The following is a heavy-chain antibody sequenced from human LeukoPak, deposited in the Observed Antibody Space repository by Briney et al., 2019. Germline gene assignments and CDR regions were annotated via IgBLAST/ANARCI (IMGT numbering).Heavy chain of an antibody. CDR2: ISSSSSYI. CDR1: GFTFSSYS. CDR3: ARVEGGTTGGLGMDV. J-gene: IGHJ6*02. V-gene: IGHV3-21*01. Sequence: GGSLRLSCAASGFTFSSYSMNWVRRAPGEGLEWVSSISSSSSYIYYADSVKGRFTISRDNAKNSLYLQMNSLRAEDTAVYYCARVEGGTTGGLGMDVWGQGTTVTVSS. D-gene: IGHD4-17*01.